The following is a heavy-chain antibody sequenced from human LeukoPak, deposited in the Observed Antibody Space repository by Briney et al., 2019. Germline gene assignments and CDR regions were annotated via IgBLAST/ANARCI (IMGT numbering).Heavy chain of an antibody. V-gene: IGHV3-30*03. CDR2: ISNDGSRK. CDR3: ARDRAWNYFDY. Sequence: PGGSLRLSCAPSGFTFSKHCMHWVRQALGKGLEWVAIISNDGSRKYYAHSVEGRFSITRDNSKNTLYLQMDSLRAEDTAVYYCARDRAWNYFDYWGQGTLVTVSS. D-gene: IGHD3-3*01. J-gene: IGHJ4*02. CDR1: GFTFSKHC.